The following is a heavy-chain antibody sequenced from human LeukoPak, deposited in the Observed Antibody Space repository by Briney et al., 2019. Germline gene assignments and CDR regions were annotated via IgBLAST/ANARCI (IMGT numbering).Heavy chain of an antibody. Sequence: GASVKVSCKASGYTFTGYYMHWVRQAPGQGLEWMGWINPNSGGTNYAQKFQGRVTMTRDTSISTAYKELSRLRSDDTAVYYCARVSGIAALYSIRWFDPWGQGTLVTVSS. D-gene: IGHD6-13*01. CDR2: INPNSGGT. J-gene: IGHJ5*02. V-gene: IGHV1-2*02. CDR3: ARVSGIAALYSIRWFDP. CDR1: GYTFTGYY.